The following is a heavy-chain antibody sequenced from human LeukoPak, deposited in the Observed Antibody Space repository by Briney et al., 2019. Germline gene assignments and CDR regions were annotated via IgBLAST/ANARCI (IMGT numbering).Heavy chain of an antibody. CDR3: ARALYGFGESYGMDV. Sequence: GGSLRLSCAASGFTFSSYGMHWVRQAPGKGLEWVAVIWYDGSNKYYADSVKGRFTISRDNSKNTLYLQMSSLRAEDTAVYYCARALYGFGESYGMDVWGQGTTVTVSS. CDR1: GFTFSSYG. D-gene: IGHD3-10*01. V-gene: IGHV3-33*01. J-gene: IGHJ6*02. CDR2: IWYDGSNK.